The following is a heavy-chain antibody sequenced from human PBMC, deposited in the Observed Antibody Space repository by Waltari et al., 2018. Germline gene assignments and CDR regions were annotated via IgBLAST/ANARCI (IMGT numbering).Heavy chain of an antibody. CDR2: MSPSRTYT. V-gene: IGHV3-11*06. CDR1: GFSFNDHY. CDR3: ARGRDEYNPQPCDY. J-gene: IGHJ4*02. D-gene: IGHD1-1*01. Sequence: QVQLVESGGGLVEPGGSLRLSCAGSGFSFNDHYMSWVRQAPGKGLELVSFMSPSRTYTNSADSVKGRFTISRDNARNSLYRQMNSLRPEDTAVYYCARGRDEYNPQPCDYWGQGTLVTVSS.